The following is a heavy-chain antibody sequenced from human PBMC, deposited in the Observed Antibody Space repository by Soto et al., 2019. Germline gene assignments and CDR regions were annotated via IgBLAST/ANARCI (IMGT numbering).Heavy chain of an antibody. CDR3: ARHPYYYYGMDV. Sequence: RGESLKISCKGSGYSFTGYWISWVRQMPGKGLEWMGRIDPSDSYTNYSPSFQGHVTISADKSISTAYLQWSSLKASDTAMYYCARHPYYYYGMDVWGQGTTVTVSS. CDR1: GYSFTGYW. V-gene: IGHV5-10-1*01. J-gene: IGHJ6*02. CDR2: IDPSDSYT.